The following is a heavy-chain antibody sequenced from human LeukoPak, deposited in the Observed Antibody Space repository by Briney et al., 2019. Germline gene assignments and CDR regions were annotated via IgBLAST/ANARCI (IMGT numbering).Heavy chain of an antibody. J-gene: IGHJ3*02. CDR1: GGSISSYY. CDR2: IFYSGTT. Sequence: SETLSLTCTVSGGSISSYYWSWIRQPPGKGLEWIGFIFYSGTTNYNPSLKSRVTISVDTSKNQFSLKLSSVTAADTAVFYCASLTTADAFDIWGQGTMVTVSS. D-gene: IGHD3-22*01. V-gene: IGHV4-59*01. CDR3: ASLTTADAFDI.